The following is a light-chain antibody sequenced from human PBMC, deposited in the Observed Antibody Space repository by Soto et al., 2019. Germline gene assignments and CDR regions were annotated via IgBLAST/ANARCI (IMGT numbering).Light chain of an antibody. Sequence: DIQMTQSPSTLSASVLDRVTITCRASQSVRSWLAWYQQKPGKAPKLLIYAASTLQSGVPSRFSGSGSGTDFTLTISSLQSEDFAVYYCQQYNNWPPITFGQGTRLEIK. CDR3: QQYNNWPPIT. J-gene: IGKJ5*01. V-gene: IGKV1-5*01. CDR2: AAS. CDR1: QSVRSW.